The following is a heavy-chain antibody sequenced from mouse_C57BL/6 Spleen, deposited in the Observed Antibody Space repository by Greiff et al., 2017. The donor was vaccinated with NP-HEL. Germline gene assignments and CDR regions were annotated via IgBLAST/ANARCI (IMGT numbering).Heavy chain of an antibody. J-gene: IGHJ3*01. CDR3: TRSGNYWFAY. Sequence: QVQLKESGAELVRPGASVTLSCKASGYTFTDYEMHWVKQTPVHGLEWIGAIDPETGGTAYNQKFKGKAILTADKSSSTAYMELRSLTSEDSAVYYCTRSGNYWFAYWGKGTLVTVSA. CDR2: IDPETGGT. V-gene: IGHV1-15*01. D-gene: IGHD2-1*01. CDR1: GYTFTDYE.